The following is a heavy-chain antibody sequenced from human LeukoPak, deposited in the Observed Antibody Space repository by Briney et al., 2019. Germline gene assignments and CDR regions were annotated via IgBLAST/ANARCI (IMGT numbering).Heavy chain of an antibody. CDR1: TFTINIYA. J-gene: IGHJ3*02. V-gene: IGHV3-23*01. CDR2: ITVNGRGT. Sequence: GGSLRLSCAPSTFTINIYAMTWVRQAPGKGLEWVSSITVNGRGTSYADSVKGRFTISRDNSKNTLYLQMNSLRAEDTAIYYCAKGTTSDYVGAFDSWDQGTMVTVSS. CDR3: AKGTTSDYVGAFDS. D-gene: IGHD4-17*01.